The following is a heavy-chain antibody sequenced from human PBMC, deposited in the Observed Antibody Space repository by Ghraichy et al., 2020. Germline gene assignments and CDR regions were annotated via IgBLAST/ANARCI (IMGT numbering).Heavy chain of an antibody. CDR3: AREHTAMNSAFDI. CDR2: IYRGGNT. D-gene: IGHD5-18*01. V-gene: IGHV3-53*01. Sequence: GGSLRLSCAASGFTVSNNYMSWVRQAPGKGLEWVSVIYRGGNTYYADSVKGRFTISRDNSKNTVYLQMNSLRAEDTAVYYCAREHTAMNSAFDIWGQGNMVTVSS. CDR1: GFTVSNNY. J-gene: IGHJ3*02.